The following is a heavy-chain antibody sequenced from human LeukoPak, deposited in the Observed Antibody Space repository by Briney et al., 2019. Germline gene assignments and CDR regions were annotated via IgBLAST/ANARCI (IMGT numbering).Heavy chain of an antibody. CDR2: INPSTGGT. Sequence: GASVKVSCKASGYTFTDYYMNWVRQAPGQGLEWMGWINPSTGGTNYAQKFQGRVTMTKDTSISTAYMELSGLRSDDTAVYYCERDCVFPTQCLYDDAFDIWGQGTMVTVSS. J-gene: IGHJ3*02. CDR3: ERDCVFPTQCLYDDAFDI. CDR1: GYTFTDYY. D-gene: IGHD2-8*01. V-gene: IGHV1-2*02.